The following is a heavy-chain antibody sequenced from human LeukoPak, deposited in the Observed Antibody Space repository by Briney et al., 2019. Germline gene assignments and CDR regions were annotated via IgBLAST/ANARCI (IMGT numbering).Heavy chain of an antibody. CDR2: IYFSGST. V-gene: IGHV4-59*01. J-gene: IGHJ4*02. CDR3: ARTSHPHGSSWLFDY. Sequence: SETLSLTCTVSGGSISSYYWSWIRQPPGKGLECIGYIYFSGSTNYNPSLKSRVTISVDTYRNQFSLQLSSVTAADTAVYYCARTSHPHGSSWLFDYWGQGTLVTVSS. D-gene: IGHD6-13*01. CDR1: GGSISSYY.